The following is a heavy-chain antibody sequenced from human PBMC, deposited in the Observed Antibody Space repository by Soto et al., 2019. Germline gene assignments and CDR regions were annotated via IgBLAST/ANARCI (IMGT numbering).Heavy chain of an antibody. Sequence: GASGKVSCKASGGTFSSYTISWVRQAPGQGLEWMGRIIPILGIANYAQKFQGRVTITADKSTSTAYMELSSLRSEDTAVYYCAREGRGIAAAGTGDYWGQGTLVTVSS. V-gene: IGHV1-69*04. CDR2: IIPILGIA. CDR1: GGTFSSYT. J-gene: IGHJ4*02. D-gene: IGHD6-13*01. CDR3: AREGRGIAAAGTGDY.